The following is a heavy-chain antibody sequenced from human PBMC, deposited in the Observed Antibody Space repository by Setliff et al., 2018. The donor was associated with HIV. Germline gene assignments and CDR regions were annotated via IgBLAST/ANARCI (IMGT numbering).Heavy chain of an antibody. CDR3: ARGLTAPAAAGS. Sequence: SETLSLTCSVSGYSLSSDSYWGWIRQSPEKGLEWIGSISLSGSTYYNPSLKSRVTISIDMSKNHFSLNLKSVTAADTAIYYCARGLTAPAAAGSWGQGMLVTVSS. V-gene: IGHV4-38-2*02. CDR2: ISLSGST. J-gene: IGHJ5*02. D-gene: IGHD6-13*01. CDR1: GYSLSSDSY.